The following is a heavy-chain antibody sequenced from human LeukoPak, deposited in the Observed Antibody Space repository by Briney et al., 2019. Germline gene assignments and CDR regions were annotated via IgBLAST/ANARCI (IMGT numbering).Heavy chain of an antibody. CDR3: AKDEGYCNGGSCYLGAFDI. CDR2: IYSCGST. V-gene: IGHV3-53*01. CDR1: GFTVSSNY. J-gene: IGHJ3*02. Sequence: GGSLRLSCAASGFTVSSNYMSWVRQAPGKGLEWVSVIYSCGSTYYADSVKGRFTISRDNSKNTLYLQMNSLRAEDTAVYYCAKDEGYCNGGSCYLGAFDIWGQGTMVTVSS. D-gene: IGHD2-15*01.